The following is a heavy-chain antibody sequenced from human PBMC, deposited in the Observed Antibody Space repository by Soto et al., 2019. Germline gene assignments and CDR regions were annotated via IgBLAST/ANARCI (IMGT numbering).Heavy chain of an antibody. J-gene: IGHJ4*02. CDR3: AKDIERYSSSSAEY. D-gene: IGHD6-6*01. Sequence: EVQLVESGGGLVQPGRSLRLSCAASGFTFDDYAMHWVRQAPGKGLEWVSGISWNSGSIGYADSVKGRFTISRDNAKNSLYLQMNSLRADDTALYYCAKDIERYSSSSAEYWGQGTLVTVSS. V-gene: IGHV3-9*01. CDR2: ISWNSGSI. CDR1: GFTFDDYA.